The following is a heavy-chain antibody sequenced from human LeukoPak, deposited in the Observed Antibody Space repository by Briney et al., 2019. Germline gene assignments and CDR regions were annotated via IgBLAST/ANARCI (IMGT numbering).Heavy chain of an antibody. J-gene: IGHJ6*03. D-gene: IGHD1-26*01. V-gene: IGHV3-11*04. CDR2: ISSSGSTI. CDR3: ARGRSGAHYYYYMDV. CDR1: GFTFSDYY. Sequence: GGSLRLSCAASGFTFSDYYMRWIRQATGKGLEWVSYISSSGSTIYYADSVKGRFTISRDNAKNSLYLQMNSLRAEDTAVYYCARGRSGAHYYYYMDVWGKGTTVTVSS.